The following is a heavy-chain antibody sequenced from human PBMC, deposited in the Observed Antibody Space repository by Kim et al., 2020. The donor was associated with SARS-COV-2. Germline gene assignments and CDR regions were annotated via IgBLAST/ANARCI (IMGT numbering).Heavy chain of an antibody. CDR3: AKDREEWRGCFDC. Sequence: GGSLRLSCAATGFTFSTYGMHWVRQAPGKGPEWVGVIPSDGGEKYYADSVKGRFTISRDNSKNTLFLQMDSLRPEDTAVYYCAKDREEWRGCFDCWGQG. CDR2: IPSDGGEK. V-gene: IGHV3-30*18. CDR1: GFTFSTYG. D-gene: IGHD3-3*01. J-gene: IGHJ4*02.